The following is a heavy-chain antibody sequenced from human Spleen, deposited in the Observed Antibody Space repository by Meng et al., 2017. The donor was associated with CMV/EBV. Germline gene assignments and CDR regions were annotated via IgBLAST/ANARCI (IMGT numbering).Heavy chain of an antibody. CDR2: MSGNTGFI. D-gene: IGHD2-21*02. CDR3: VKGGGERVTFDAMDV. J-gene: IGHJ6*02. CDR1: GLTFSSYA. V-gene: IGHV3-9*01. Sequence: GGSLRLSCAASGLTFSSYAMSWVRQTPGEGLEWLTGMSGNTGFIGYADSVKGRFTISRDNAKKTLSLQMDTLRTEDTALYYCVKGGGERVTFDAMDVWGQGTTVTVSS.